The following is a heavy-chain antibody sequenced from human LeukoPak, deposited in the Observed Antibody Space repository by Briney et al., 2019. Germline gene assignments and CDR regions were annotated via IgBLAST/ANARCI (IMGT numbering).Heavy chain of an antibody. D-gene: IGHD1-1*01. J-gene: IGHJ3*02. CDR1: GYTFTSYD. CDR2: MNPNSGNT. Sequence: ALVKVSCKASGYTFTSYDFNWVRQATGQGLEWMGWMNPNSGNTGSAQKFQGRVTMTRNTSISTAYMELSSLRSDDTAVYYCARAASWNDGDAFDIWGQGTVVTVSS. CDR3: ARAASWNDGDAFDI. V-gene: IGHV1-8*01.